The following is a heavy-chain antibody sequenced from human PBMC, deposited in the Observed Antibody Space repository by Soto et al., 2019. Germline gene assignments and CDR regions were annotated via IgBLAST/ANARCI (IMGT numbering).Heavy chain of an antibody. D-gene: IGHD5-18*01. J-gene: IGHJ5*02. CDR3: AKGVDTDMVPANSFYP. Sequence: SETLSLTCTVSSGSISSYYWSWIRQPPGKGLEWIGYIYYSGSTNYNPSLKSRVTISVDTSKNQFSLKLSSVTAADTAVYYCAKGVDTDMVPANSFYPLCQRTPVTVSS. CDR1: SGSISSYY. CDR2: IYYSGST. V-gene: IGHV4-59*01.